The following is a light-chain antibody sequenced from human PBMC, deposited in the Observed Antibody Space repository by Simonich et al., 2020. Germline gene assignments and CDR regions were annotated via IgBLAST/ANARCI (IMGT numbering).Light chain of an antibody. CDR2: DAS. V-gene: IGKV3-11*01. CDR1: QSVRSY. Sequence: EIVLTQSPATLSLSPGERATLSCRASQSVRSYLAWYQQKPGQAPRRLIYDASNRATGIPARFSGSGSVTDFTLTISSLQAEDVAVYYCQQYYSTPITFGQGTRLEIK. J-gene: IGKJ5*01. CDR3: QQYYSTPIT.